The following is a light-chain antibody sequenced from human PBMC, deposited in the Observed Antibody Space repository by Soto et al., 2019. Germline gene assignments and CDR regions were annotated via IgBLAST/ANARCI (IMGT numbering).Light chain of an antibody. Sequence: DIQLTQSPSFLSASVGDRVTITCRASQGISSYLDWYQQNPGKAPKLLIYAASTLQSGVPSRFSGSGSGTEFTLTISSLQPEDFATYYCQQLNSYPCTFGPGNKVDI. CDR2: AAS. CDR1: QGISSY. V-gene: IGKV1-9*01. J-gene: IGKJ3*01. CDR3: QQLNSYPCT.